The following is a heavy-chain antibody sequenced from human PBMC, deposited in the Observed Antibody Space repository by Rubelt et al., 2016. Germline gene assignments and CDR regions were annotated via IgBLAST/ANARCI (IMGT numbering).Heavy chain of an antibody. J-gene: IGHJ6*02. CDR2: GGST. Sequence: GGSTNYNPSLKSRVTISVDTSKNQFSLKLSSVTAADTAVYYCARESTMVRGMDVWGQGTTVTVSS. D-gene: IGHD3-10*01. V-gene: IGHV4-59*01. CDR3: ARESTMVRGMDV.